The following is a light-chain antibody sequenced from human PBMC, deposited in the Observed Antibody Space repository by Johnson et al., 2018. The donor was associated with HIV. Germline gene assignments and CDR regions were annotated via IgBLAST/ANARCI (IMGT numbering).Light chain of an antibody. Sequence: QSVLTQPPSVSAAPGQKVTISCSGSSSNIGNNYVSWYQQFPGTAPKLLIYENNKRPSGIPDRFSGSKSGTSATLGITGVQTGDEADYYCGTWDSSLSASYVSGTGTKVTVL. CDR1: SSNIGNNY. V-gene: IGLV1-51*02. CDR2: ENN. J-gene: IGLJ1*01. CDR3: GTWDSSLSASYV.